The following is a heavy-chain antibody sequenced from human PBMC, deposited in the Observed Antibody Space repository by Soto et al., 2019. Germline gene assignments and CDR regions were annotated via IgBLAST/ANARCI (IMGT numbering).Heavy chain of an antibody. V-gene: IGHV1-69*01. J-gene: IGHJ4*02. CDR3: ARDGGYSYGTFDY. D-gene: IGHD5-18*01. CDR1: GGTFSSYA. Sequence: QVQLVQSGAEVKKPGSSVKVSCKDSGGTFSSYAISWVRQAPGQGLEWIGGIIPIFGTATYAPKFQGRVTITADESTSTAYMALSSLRSEDTAVYYCARDGGYSYGTFDYWGQGTLVTVSS. CDR2: IIPIFGTA.